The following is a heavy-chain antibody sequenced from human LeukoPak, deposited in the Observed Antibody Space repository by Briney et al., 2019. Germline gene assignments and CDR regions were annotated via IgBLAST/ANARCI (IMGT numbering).Heavy chain of an antibody. CDR1: GGSISSSSYY. D-gene: IGHD3-22*01. V-gene: IGHV4-39*07. CDR2: IYYSGST. J-gene: IGHJ3*02. CDR3: SRAHDYYDSMGTFDI. Sequence: SETLSLTCTVSGGSISSSSYYWGWIRQPPGKGLEWIGSIYYSGSTYYNPSLKSRVTISVDTSKNQFSLKLSSVTAADTAVYYCSRAHDYYDSMGTFDIWGQGTMVTVSS.